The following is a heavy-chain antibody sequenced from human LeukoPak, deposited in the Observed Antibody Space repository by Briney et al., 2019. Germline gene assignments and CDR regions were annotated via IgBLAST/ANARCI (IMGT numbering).Heavy chain of an antibody. D-gene: IGHD3-16*01. CDR2: IRSKANSYAT. CDR3: TFLFPPLGP. V-gene: IGHV3-73*01. J-gene: IGHJ5*02. Sequence: GGSLRLSCAASGFTFSGSAMHWVRQASGKGLEWVGRIRSKANSYATAYAASVKGRFTISRDDSKNTAYLQMNSLKTEDTAVYYCTFLFPPLGPWGQGTLVTVSS. CDR1: GFTFSGSA.